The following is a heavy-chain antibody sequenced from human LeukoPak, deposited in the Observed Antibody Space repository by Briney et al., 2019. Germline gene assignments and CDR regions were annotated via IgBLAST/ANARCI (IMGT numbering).Heavy chain of an antibody. D-gene: IGHD2-21*02. CDR3: ARELPREVTLDY. Sequence: PGGSLRLSCAVSGFTLISYGMQWVRQAPGKGLAWVSRMNTDGSSTTYADSVKGRFTISRDNAKNTLYLEMNSLRAEDTAVYYCARELPREVTLDYWGQGTLVTVSS. CDR2: MNTDGSST. V-gene: IGHV3-74*01. J-gene: IGHJ4*01. CDR1: GFTLISYG.